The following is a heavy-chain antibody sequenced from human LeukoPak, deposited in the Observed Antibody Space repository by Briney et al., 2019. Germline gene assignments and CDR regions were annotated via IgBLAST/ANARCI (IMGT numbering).Heavy chain of an antibody. V-gene: IGHV4-61*02. CDR1: GGSISSVSSY. Sequence: TLSLTCIVSGGSISSVSSYWTWIRQPTGKGLEWIGRTYTSGSTNYNPSLKSRVTISLDTSKNQFSLKLSSVTAADTAVYYCARVQQLIPWDWYFDLWGRGTLVTVSS. D-gene: IGHD1-1*01. CDR3: ARVQQLIPWDWYFDL. CDR2: TYTSGST. J-gene: IGHJ2*01.